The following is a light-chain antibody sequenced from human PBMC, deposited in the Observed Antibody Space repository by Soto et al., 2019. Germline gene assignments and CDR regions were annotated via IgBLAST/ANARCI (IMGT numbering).Light chain of an antibody. V-gene: IGKV1-39*01. Sequence: DIQMTQSPSSLSASVGDRVTITCRASQSISNYLNWYQQKPGKAPKLLIYAASSLQSGVPARFSGSGSDTNFILTISGVQPEDFATYYCQQAYRTPLTFGGGTKVDIK. J-gene: IGKJ4*01. CDR2: AAS. CDR1: QSISNY. CDR3: QQAYRTPLT.